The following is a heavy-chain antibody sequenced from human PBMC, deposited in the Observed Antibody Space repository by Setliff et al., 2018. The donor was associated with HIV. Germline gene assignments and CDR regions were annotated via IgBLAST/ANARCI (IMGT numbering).Heavy chain of an antibody. V-gene: IGHV4-38-2*01. Sequence: SETLSLTCAVSGYSVSSGFHWAWIRQSPGMGLAWIGSIHHSGSTYYNPPLKSRVTISVDTSKNQFSLKLSSVTAADTAMYYCARSHRLAVAGTIQYYYYGMDVWGQGTTVTVSS. CDR2: IHHSGST. J-gene: IGHJ6*02. D-gene: IGHD6-19*01. CDR1: GYSVSSGFH. CDR3: ARSHRLAVAGTIQYYYYGMDV.